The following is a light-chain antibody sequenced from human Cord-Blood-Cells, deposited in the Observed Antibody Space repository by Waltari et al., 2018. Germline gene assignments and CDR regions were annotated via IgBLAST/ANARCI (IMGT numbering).Light chain of an antibody. J-gene: IGKJ2*01. CDR2: WAS. Sequence: DIVMTQSPDSLAVSLGERATINCKSSQSVLYSSNNKNYLAWYQQKPGQPPKLLIYWASARGAGVPDRSSGSGSVTDFTLTISSLQAEDVAVYYCQQYYSTPPYTFGQGTKLEIK. CDR1: QSVLYSSNNKNY. V-gene: IGKV4-1*01. CDR3: QQYYSTPPYT.